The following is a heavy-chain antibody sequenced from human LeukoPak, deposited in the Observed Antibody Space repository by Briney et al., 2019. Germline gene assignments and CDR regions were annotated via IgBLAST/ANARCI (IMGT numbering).Heavy chain of an antibody. V-gene: IGHV1-46*01. CDR1: GYTFTSYY. CDR2: INPSGGST. Sequence: ASVKVSCKASGYTFTSYYMHWVRQAPGQGLEWMGIINPSGGSTSYAQKFQGRVTMTRDTSTSTVYLELSSLTSEDTAVYYCARRGSYYNVADYWVQGTLVTVSP. D-gene: IGHD1-26*01. CDR3: ARRGSYYNVADY. J-gene: IGHJ4*02.